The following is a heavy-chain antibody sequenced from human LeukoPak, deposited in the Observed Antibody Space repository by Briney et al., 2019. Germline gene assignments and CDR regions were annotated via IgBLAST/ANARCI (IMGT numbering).Heavy chain of an antibody. Sequence: GGSLRLSCAASGVTFSSYAMSWVRQAPGKGLEWVSAISGSGGSTYYADSVKGRFTISRDNSKNTLYLQMNSLRAEDTAVYYCAKSYCSGGSCYSDMYYFDYWGQGTLVTVSS. CDR1: GVTFSSYA. V-gene: IGHV3-23*01. D-gene: IGHD2-15*01. J-gene: IGHJ4*02. CDR3: AKSYCSGGSCYSDMYYFDY. CDR2: ISGSGGST.